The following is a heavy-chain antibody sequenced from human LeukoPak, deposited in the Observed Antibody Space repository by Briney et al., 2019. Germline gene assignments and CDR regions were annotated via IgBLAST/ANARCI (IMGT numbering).Heavy chain of an antibody. CDR3: AKGVDTAVVTGSYNWFDP. Sequence: GRSLRLSCAASGFTFSSYGIRWVRQPPGHGLEWVVFIWYDGSNKYYAASVKGRFTISRDNSNNTLYLQMNSLRAEDTAVYYCAKGVDTAVVTGSYNWFDPWGQGTLVTVSS. CDR1: GFTFSSYG. D-gene: IGHD5-18*01. CDR2: IWYDGSNK. J-gene: IGHJ5*02. V-gene: IGHV3-33*06.